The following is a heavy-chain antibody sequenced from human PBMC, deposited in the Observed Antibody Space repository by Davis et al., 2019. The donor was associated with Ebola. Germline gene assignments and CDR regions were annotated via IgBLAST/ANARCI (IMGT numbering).Heavy chain of an antibody. Sequence: GGSLRLSCAASGFTFSSYAMHWFRPPPXXXXXXFSVLSFHGINKYYADSVKGRFTISRDNSKNTLYLQMNSLRAEDTAVNYCAKDGWFGELDYDGMEVWGKGTTVTVSS. D-gene: IGHD3-10*01. CDR3: AKDGWFGELDYDGMEV. CDR1: GFTFSSYA. CDR2: LSFHGINK. V-gene: IGHV3-30*01. J-gene: IGHJ6*04.